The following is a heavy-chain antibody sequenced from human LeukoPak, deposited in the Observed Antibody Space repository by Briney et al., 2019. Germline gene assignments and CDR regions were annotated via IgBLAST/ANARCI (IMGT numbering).Heavy chain of an antibody. Sequence: SVKVSCKASGGTFSSYAISWVRQAPGQGLEWMGRIIPILGIANYAQKFQGRVTITADKSTSTAYMELSGLRSEDTAVYYCARDGTTESPSGIRDDAFDIWGQGTMVTVSS. D-gene: IGHD1-1*01. CDR1: GGTFSSYA. J-gene: IGHJ3*02. CDR2: IIPILGIA. V-gene: IGHV1-69*04. CDR3: ARDGTTESPSGIRDDAFDI.